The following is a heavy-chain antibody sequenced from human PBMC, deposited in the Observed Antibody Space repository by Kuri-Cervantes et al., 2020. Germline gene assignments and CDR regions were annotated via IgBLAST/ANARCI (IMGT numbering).Heavy chain of an antibody. V-gene: IGHV3-33*08. CDR2: IWYDGSNK. D-gene: IGHD1-1*01. CDR1: GFTFSNYG. Sequence: GGSLRLSCAASGFTFSNYGMHWVRQAPGKGLEWVAVIWYDGSNKYYADSVKGRFTISGDNAKNFLYLQISSLRAEDTALYYCARDIGLEPEGLDYWGQGALVTVSS. J-gene: IGHJ4*02. CDR3: ARDIGLEPEGLDY.